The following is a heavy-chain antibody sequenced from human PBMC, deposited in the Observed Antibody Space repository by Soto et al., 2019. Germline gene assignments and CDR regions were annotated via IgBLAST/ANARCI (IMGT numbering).Heavy chain of an antibody. V-gene: IGHV1-2*02. CDR2: INPDSGDT. D-gene: IGHD3-10*01. CDR3: ARDYGSGSYYTGDLDY. Sequence: ASVKVSCKASGYTFTGYYIHWVRQAPGQGLEWMGWINPDSGDTNYAQKFQGRVTMTRDTSISTAYMELSRLRSDDTAAYYCARDYGSGSYYTGDLDYWGQGTLVTVSS. CDR1: GYTFTGYY. J-gene: IGHJ4*02.